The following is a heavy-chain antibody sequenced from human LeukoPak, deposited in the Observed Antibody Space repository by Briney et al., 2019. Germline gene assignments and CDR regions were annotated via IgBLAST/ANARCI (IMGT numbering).Heavy chain of an antibody. J-gene: IGHJ4*02. CDR2: INHSGST. Sequence: PSETLSLTCAVYGGSFSGYYWSWIRQPPGKGLEWIGEINHSGSTNYNPSLKSRVTISVDTSKNQFSLRLSSATAADTAVYYCARGGGILTGPRRHFDYWGQGTLVTVSS. V-gene: IGHV4-34*01. D-gene: IGHD3-9*01. CDR3: ARGGGILTGPRRHFDY. CDR1: GGSFSGYY.